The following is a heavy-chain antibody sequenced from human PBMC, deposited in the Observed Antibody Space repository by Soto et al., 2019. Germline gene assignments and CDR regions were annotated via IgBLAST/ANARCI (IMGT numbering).Heavy chain of an antibody. CDR2: ISSNGGST. D-gene: IGHD3-9*01. J-gene: IGHJ4*02. V-gene: IGHV3-64*01. CDR3: ARSYYDILTGYYSSPNAYYFDY. CDR1: GFTFSSYA. Sequence: GGSLRLSCAASGFTFSSYAMHWVRQAPGKGLEYVSAISSNGGSTYYANSVKGRFTISRDNSKNTLYLQMGSLRAEDMAVYYCARSYYDILTGYYSSPNAYYFDYWGQGTLVSVSS.